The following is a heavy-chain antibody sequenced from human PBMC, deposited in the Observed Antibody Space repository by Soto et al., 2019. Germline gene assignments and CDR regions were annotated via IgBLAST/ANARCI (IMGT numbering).Heavy chain of an antibody. Sequence: EMHLLESGGGLVQPGGSLRLSCAASGFTFSSYAVTWVRQAPGKGLEWVSSISANGGSTYYADSVKGRFTISRDNSKSTLYLQMISLRVEDTAVFYCAKSERDYSHHPLNYYYGLDVWGQGTTVTVSS. CDR2: ISANGGST. J-gene: IGHJ6*02. D-gene: IGHD4-4*01. V-gene: IGHV3-23*01. CDR3: AKSERDYSHHPLNYYYGLDV. CDR1: GFTFSSYA.